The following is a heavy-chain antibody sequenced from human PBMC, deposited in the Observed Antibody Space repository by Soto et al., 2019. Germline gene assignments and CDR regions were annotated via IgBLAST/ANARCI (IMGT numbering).Heavy chain of an antibody. CDR1: GGTFSSYA. CDR2: IIPIFGTA. CDR3: ARVGYLFALVIGVGAFDI. V-gene: IGHV1-69*01. Sequence: QVQLVQSGAEVKKPGSSVKVSCKASGGTFSSYAISWVRQAPGQGLEWMGGIIPIFGTANYAQKFQGRVTITADESTSTAYMELSSLRSEDTAVYYCARVGYLFALVIGVGAFDIWGQGTMVTVSS. J-gene: IGHJ3*02. D-gene: IGHD2-15*01.